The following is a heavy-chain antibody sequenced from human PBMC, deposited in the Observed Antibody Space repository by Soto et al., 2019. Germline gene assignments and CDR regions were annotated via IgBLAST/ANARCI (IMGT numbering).Heavy chain of an antibody. CDR3: ARPNTGIHRRIDY. V-gene: IGHV4-39*01. J-gene: IGHJ4*02. Sequence: PSETLSLTCTVSGGSIDSIIYYWGWIRQPPGKGLDWIGSIFYSGNTYYNPSLKSRVTISVDTSTKQFSMKLRSVTAADTAVYYCARPNTGIHRRIDYWGKGTLVTVSS. CDR2: IFYSGNT. D-gene: IGHD1-1*01. CDR1: GGSIDSIIYY.